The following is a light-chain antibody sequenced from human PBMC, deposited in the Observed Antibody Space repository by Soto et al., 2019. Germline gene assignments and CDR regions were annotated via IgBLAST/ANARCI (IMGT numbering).Light chain of an antibody. CDR1: QGVSTY. V-gene: IGKV1-39*01. CDR2: AAS. Sequence: DIQMTQSPTSLPASVGDRVTITCRASQGVSTYLNWYQQKPGKAPELRIYAASRLQRGVPARFSGSGSGTDFTLTISVLQNEDFATDECQQSDSIPHTFGQGTKVDIK. J-gene: IGKJ2*01. CDR3: QQSDSIPHT.